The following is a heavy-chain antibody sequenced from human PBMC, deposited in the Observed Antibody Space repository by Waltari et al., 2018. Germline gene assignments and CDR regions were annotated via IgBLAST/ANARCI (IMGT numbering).Heavy chain of an antibody. CDR3: ARTYSGDYEFWFDP. Sequence: QLQLQESGPGLVKSSETLSLTCDVSGGSISSINYNWGWLRQTPGKGLEWIASIYYSGNTDYNPSRKSRVTISVDTSKNQFALRLSSVTAADTAVYYCARTYSGDYEFWFDPWGQGTLVTVSS. CDR2: IYYSGNT. J-gene: IGHJ5*02. V-gene: IGHV4-39*01. D-gene: IGHD1-26*01. CDR1: GGSISSINYN.